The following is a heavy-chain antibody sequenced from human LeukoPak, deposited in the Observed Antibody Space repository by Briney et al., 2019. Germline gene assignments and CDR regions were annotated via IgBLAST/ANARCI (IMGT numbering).Heavy chain of an antibody. CDR1: GFSFSSYA. CDR2: ISGSGGST. J-gene: IGHJ3*02. V-gene: IGHV3-23*01. CDR3: AKDGGYRAVDI. Sequence: LTGRSLRLSCAAYGFSFSSYAISSVRQAPGKWLEWVSAISGSGGSTYYADSVKGRFNISRDNSKNTLYLQINSLRAEDTAVYYCAKDGGYRAVDIWGQGTMVTVSS. D-gene: IGHD5-18*01.